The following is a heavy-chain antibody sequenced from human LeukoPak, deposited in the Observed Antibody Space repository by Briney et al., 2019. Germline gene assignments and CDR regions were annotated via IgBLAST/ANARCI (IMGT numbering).Heavy chain of an antibody. CDR3: AKYYGSGSYRYYYYAMDV. CDR1: GFTFSSYA. Sequence: GGSLRLSCAASGFTFSSYAMSWVRQAPGKGLEWVSTISGSGGRTYYADSVKGRFTISRDNSKNTLYLQMNSLRAEDAAVYYCAKYYGSGSYRYYYYAMDVWGQGTTVTVSS. D-gene: IGHD3-10*01. CDR2: ISGSGGRT. V-gene: IGHV3-23*01. J-gene: IGHJ6*02.